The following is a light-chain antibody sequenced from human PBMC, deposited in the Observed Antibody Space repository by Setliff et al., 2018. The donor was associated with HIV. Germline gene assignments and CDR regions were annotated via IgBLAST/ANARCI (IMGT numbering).Light chain of an antibody. CDR1: SSDVGRYNL. CDR2: QAT. V-gene: IGLV2-23*01. J-gene: IGLJ1*01. Sequence: QSVLTQPASVSGSPGQSITISCTGTSSDVGRYNLVSWYQQHPGKAPKLMIYQATKRPSGVSNRFSGSKSGHVASLTISGLQAEDEADFYCCSNTGSNTFVFGTGTKVTVL. CDR3: CSNTGSNTFV.